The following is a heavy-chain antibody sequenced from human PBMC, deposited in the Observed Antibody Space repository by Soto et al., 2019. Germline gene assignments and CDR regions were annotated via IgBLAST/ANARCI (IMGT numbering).Heavy chain of an antibody. CDR1: GYTFTSYD. V-gene: IGHV1-8*01. Sequence: QVQLVQSGAEVKKPGASVKVFCKASGYTFTSYDINWVRQATGQGLEWMAWMNPNSGNTGYAQKFQGSVTMTTNTSISTAYMELSTLRSEDTAGYFCATWPEGDYYDGMAHCAQGTTGTVSS. CDR3: ATWPEGDYYDGMAH. CDR2: MNPNSGNT. J-gene: IGHJ6*02.